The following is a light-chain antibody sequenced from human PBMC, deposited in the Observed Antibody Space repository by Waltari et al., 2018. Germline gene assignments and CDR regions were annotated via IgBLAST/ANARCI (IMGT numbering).Light chain of an antibody. CDR3: QQRTNWLT. Sequence: EVVLTQSPATLSLSPGERATLSCRASQSVVRSLAWYQHKPGQAPRLLIYDASTRAAGVPARFSGSGSGRDFTLTINTLEPDDFAVYYCQQRTNWLTFGGGTKVEIK. CDR1: QSVVRS. J-gene: IGKJ4*01. V-gene: IGKV3-11*02. CDR2: DAS.